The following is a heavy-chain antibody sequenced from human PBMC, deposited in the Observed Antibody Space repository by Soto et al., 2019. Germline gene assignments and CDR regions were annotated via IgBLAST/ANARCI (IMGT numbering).Heavy chain of an antibody. CDR3: AKDLPNLGYCSSTSCYRASSGRSYFVY. Sequence: GGSLRLSCAASGFTFSSYAMSWVRQAPGKGLEWVSAISGRGGSTYYADSVKGRFTISRDNSKNTLYLQMNSLRAEDTAVYYCAKDLPNLGYCSSTSCYRASSGRSYFVYLGQGTLVTVAS. CDR1: GFTFSSYA. V-gene: IGHV3-23*01. J-gene: IGHJ4*02. CDR2: ISGRGGST. D-gene: IGHD2-2*02.